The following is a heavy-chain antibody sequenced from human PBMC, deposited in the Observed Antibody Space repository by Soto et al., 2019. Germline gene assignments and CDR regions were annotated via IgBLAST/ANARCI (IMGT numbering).Heavy chain of an antibody. CDR1: GFTFDDFA. D-gene: IGHD1-26*01. J-gene: IGHJ1*01. Sequence: EVQLVESGGGLVQPGRSLRLSCSASGFTFDDFAMHWVRQAPGGGLEWVSGISWNSGSIGYADSVRGRFTISRDNAKNSLYLQMNSLRAEDTAVYYCAKDWYSGSKKHWGQGTLVTVSS. CDR2: ISWNSGSI. CDR3: AKDWYSGSKKH. V-gene: IGHV3-9*01.